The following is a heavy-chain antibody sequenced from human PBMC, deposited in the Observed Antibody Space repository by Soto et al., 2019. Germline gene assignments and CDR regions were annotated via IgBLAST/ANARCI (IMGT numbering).Heavy chain of an antibody. Sequence: PSQTLSLTCVISGDSVSSNCAAWNWIRQSPSRGLEWLGRTYYRSKWYNDYAVSVKSRITINPDTSKNQFSLQLNSVTPEDTAVYYCARAGRYSGYASSFDYWGQGTLVTVSS. CDR3: ARAGRYSGYASSFDY. J-gene: IGHJ4*02. CDR1: GDSVSSNCAA. V-gene: IGHV6-1*01. D-gene: IGHD5-12*01. CDR2: TYYRSKWYN.